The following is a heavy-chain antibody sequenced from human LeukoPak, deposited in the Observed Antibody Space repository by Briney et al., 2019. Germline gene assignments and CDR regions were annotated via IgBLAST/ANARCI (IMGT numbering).Heavy chain of an antibody. D-gene: IGHD5-12*01. CDR1: GGSISSSSSY. V-gene: IGHV4-39*01. CDR3: ARHRSGGLRCSFDY. CDR2: IYYSGRS. Sequence: SETLSLTCRVSGGSISSSSSYWGWIRQPPGKGREWIGSIYYSGRSFDSPALKSRVTISVDKSKNPFSLKLSSVTAADTAVYYCARHRSGGLRCSFDYWGQGTLVTVSS. J-gene: IGHJ4*02.